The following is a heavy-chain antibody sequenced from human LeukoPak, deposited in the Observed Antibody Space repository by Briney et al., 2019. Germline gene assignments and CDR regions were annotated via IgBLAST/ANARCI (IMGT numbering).Heavy chain of an antibody. J-gene: IGHJ4*02. CDR1: GFTFSGYT. CDR2: ISSGSSTI. V-gene: IGHV3-48*01. Sequence: GSLRLSCAASGFTFSGYTMNWVRQAPGKGLEWLSYISSGSSTIYYADSVKGRFTISRDNAKNSLYLQMSSLRAEDTAVYYCARGSRWLDYWGQGTLVTVSS. D-gene: IGHD2-15*01. CDR3: ARGSRWLDY.